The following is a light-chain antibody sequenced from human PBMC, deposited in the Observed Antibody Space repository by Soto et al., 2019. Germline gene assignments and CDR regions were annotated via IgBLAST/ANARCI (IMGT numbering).Light chain of an antibody. CDR2: AAS. J-gene: IGKJ1*01. CDR1: QSIRNY. CDR3: QQTDSTPQT. V-gene: IGKV1-39*01. Sequence: DIQMTQSPSSLSAAVGDRGTISCQASQSIRNYESWYQQKPGPAPKLLIRAASALQSGVPSSFRGSGSGTDFTLTISSLQIEDFATYFCQQTDSTPQTFGKGT.